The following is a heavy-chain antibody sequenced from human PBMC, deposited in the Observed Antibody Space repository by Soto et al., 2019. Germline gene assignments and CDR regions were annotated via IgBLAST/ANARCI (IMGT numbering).Heavy chain of an antibody. CDR3: ARGGLAGYSSPSYYYYGMDV. D-gene: IGHD6-6*01. V-gene: IGHV4-59*01. CDR2: ICYSGST. Sequence: SETLSLTCTASGFSISSYYWSWIRQPPGKGLEWIGYICYSGSTNYNPAHKSRVTISVDTSKSQSSLKLSSVTAADTAVYYCARGGLAGYSSPSYYYYGMDVWGQGTTVTVSS. J-gene: IGHJ6*02. CDR1: GFSISSYY.